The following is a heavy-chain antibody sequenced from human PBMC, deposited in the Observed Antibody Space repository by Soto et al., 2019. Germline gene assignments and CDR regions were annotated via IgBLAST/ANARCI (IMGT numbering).Heavy chain of an antibody. CDR1: GFTFSGYA. D-gene: IGHD4-4*01. J-gene: IGHJ4*02. V-gene: IGHV3-23*01. Sequence: VQLLESGGGLVQPGGSLRLSCAASGFTFSGYAMSWVRQAPGKGLEWVSAISGSGGSTYYADSVKGRFTISRDNSKNTLYLQMNSLRAEDTAVYYCADPSTVGYPRPDYWGQGTLVTVSP. CDR2: ISGSGGST. CDR3: ADPSTVGYPRPDY.